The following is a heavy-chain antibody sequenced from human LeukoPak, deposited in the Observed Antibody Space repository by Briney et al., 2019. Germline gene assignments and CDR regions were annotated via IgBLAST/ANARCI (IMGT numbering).Heavy chain of an antibody. Sequence: GASVKASCKASGYTFSNYGITWVRQAPGQGLEWMGWISGYNGNTNYAQKLQDRVTMTTDTSTSTAYMELSSLRSEDTAVYYCARDYGDYVQLEYYYGMDVWGQGTTVTVSS. D-gene: IGHD4-17*01. J-gene: IGHJ6*02. CDR1: GYTFSNYG. CDR3: ARDYGDYVQLEYYYGMDV. CDR2: ISGYNGNT. V-gene: IGHV1-18*01.